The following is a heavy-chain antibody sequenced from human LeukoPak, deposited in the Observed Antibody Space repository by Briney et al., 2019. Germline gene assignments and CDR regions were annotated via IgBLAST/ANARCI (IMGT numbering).Heavy chain of an antibody. CDR1: GDSVSRYF. V-gene: IGHV4-59*02. CDR2: IHHSGTT. Sequence: SETLSLTCTVSGDSVSRYFWNWIRQPPGKGLEWIGYIHHSGTTNYNPSLKSRVAISVDTSKNQFSLKLSSVTAADTAVYFCARGGGCTTTSCDFDWWGQETQVSVSS. D-gene: IGHD2-8*01. J-gene: IGHJ4*02. CDR3: ARGGGCTTTSCDFDW.